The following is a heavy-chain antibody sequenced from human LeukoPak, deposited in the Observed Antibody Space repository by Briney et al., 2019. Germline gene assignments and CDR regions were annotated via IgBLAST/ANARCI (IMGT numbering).Heavy chain of an antibody. Sequence: PGGSLRLSCAAAGFTFNNYAMSWVRQAPGKGLEWVSGIRAGGYDTYHADSVKGRFTISRNTSKNTLELQMNSLRVEDTAIDYCVKTRVTVLRAPLGPFDYWGQGALVTVSS. J-gene: IGHJ4*02. CDR2: IRAGGYDT. CDR1: GFTFNNYA. CDR3: VKTRVTVLRAPLGPFDY. D-gene: IGHD3-10*01. V-gene: IGHV3-23*01.